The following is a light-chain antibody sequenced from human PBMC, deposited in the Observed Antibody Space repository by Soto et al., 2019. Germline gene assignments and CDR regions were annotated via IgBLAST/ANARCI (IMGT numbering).Light chain of an antibody. CDR1: RYNIGADYD. J-gene: IGLJ2*01. Sequence: QSVLTQPPSVSGAPGQRVTISCTGSRYNIGADYDVHWYQKIPGTAPKLLIYGNSNRPSGVPDRFSGSKSGTSASLAITGLQAEDEADYYCQSYDNSLRGWVFGGGTKLTVL. CDR3: QSYDNSLRGWV. CDR2: GNS. V-gene: IGLV1-40*01.